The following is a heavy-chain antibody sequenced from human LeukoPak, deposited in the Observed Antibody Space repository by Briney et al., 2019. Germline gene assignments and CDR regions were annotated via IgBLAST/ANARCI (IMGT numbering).Heavy chain of an antibody. CDR1: GFTFSSYA. Sequence: GGSLRLSCADSGFTFSSYAMSWVRQAPGKGLEWVSLISTSGRTHYADSVQGRFTISRDNSKNTLSPHMNSLRAEDTAVYYCARDLDSSGYYHVVDSWGQGALVTVSS. D-gene: IGHD3-22*01. V-gene: IGHV3-23*01. CDR3: ARDLDSSGYYHVVDS. J-gene: IGHJ4*02. CDR2: ISTSGRT.